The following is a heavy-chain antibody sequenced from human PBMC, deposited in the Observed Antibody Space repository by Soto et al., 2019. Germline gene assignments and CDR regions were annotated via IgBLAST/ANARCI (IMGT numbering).Heavy chain of an antibody. CDR2: IIPIFGTA. V-gene: IGHV1-69*01. D-gene: IGHD2-15*01. J-gene: IGHJ2*01. CDR3: ARGGGGREWDWYFDL. CDR1: GGTFSSYA. Sequence: QVQLVQSGAEVKKPGSSVKVSCKASGGTFSSYAISWVRQAPGQGLEWMGGIIPIFGTANYAQKFQGRVTITADESTSTPEMELSSLRAEDTAVYYCARGGGGREWDWYFDLWGRGTLVTVSS.